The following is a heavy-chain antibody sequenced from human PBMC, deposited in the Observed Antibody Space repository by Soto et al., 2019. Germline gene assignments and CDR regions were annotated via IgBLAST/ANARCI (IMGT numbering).Heavy chain of an antibody. V-gene: IGHV3-20*04. CDR1: GFTFDDYG. CDR2: INWNGGST. J-gene: IGHJ6*02. Sequence: GGSLRLSCAASGFTFDDYGMSWVRQAPGKGLEWVSGINWNGGSTGYADSVKGRFTISRDNAKNSLYLQMNSLRAEDTALYYCARDQITIFGVITRGGMEVWGQGTTVTVSS. D-gene: IGHD3-3*01. CDR3: ARDQITIFGVITRGGMEV.